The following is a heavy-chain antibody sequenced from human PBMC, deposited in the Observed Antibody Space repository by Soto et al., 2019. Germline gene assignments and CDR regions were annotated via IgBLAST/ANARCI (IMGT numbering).Heavy chain of an antibody. CDR1: GYTFTGYY. Sequence: GASVKVSCKASGYTFTGYYMHWVRQAPGQGLERMGWINPNSGGTNYAQKFQGWVTMTRDTSISTAYMELSRLRSDDTAVYYCARGRPDFSYYYGSGSYYKLGFRGYYGMDVWGQGTTVTVSS. CDR3: ARGRPDFSYYYGSGSYYKLGFRGYYGMDV. V-gene: IGHV1-2*04. CDR2: INPNSGGT. D-gene: IGHD3-10*01. J-gene: IGHJ6*02.